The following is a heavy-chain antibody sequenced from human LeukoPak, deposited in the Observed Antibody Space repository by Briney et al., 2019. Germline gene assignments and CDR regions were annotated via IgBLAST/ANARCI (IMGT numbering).Heavy chain of an antibody. J-gene: IGHJ4*02. D-gene: IGHD5-18*01. V-gene: IGHV3-74*01. CDR1: GFTFSSYE. CDR3: ARGGGYSYGPFDY. CDR2: INGAGSST. Sequence: PGGSLRLSCAASGFTFSSYEMNWVRQAPGKGLVWVSRINGAGSSTSYADSVKGRFTISRDNAKNTLYLQMNSLRAEDTAVYYCARGGGYSYGPFDYWGQGTLVTVSS.